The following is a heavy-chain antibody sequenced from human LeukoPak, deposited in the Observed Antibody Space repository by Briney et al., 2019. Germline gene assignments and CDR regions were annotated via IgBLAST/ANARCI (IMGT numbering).Heavy chain of an antibody. CDR2: IYYSGST. CDR3: ARDRSSGIVVVPAASGDNAFDI. CDR1: GGSISSSSYY. D-gene: IGHD2-2*01. Sequence: PSETLSLTCTVSGGSISSSSYYWGWIRQPPGKGLEWIGSIYYSGSTYYNPSLKSRVTISVDTSKNQFSLKLSSVTAADTAVYYCARDRSSGIVVVPAASGDNAFDIWGQGTMVTVSS. J-gene: IGHJ3*02. V-gene: IGHV4-39*07.